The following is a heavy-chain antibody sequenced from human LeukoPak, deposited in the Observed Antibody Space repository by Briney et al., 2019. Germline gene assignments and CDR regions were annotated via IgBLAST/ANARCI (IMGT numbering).Heavy chain of an antibody. CDR3: AKDKVYDSSGSIDY. J-gene: IGHJ4*02. CDR1: GFTFSSYA. V-gene: IGHV3-23*01. Sequence: GGSLRLSCAASGFTFSSYAMSWVRQAPGKGLEWVSAISGSGGSTYYADSVKGRFTISRDNSKNTLYLQMNSLRAEDTALYYCAKDKVYDSSGSIDYWGQGTLVTVSS. D-gene: IGHD3-22*01. CDR2: ISGSGGST.